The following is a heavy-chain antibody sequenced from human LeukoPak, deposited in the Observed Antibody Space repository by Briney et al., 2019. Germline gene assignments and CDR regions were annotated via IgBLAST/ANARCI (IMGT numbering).Heavy chain of an antibody. V-gene: IGHV3-53*01. CDR2: IYSGGST. CDR1: GFTVSSNY. D-gene: IGHD5-24*01. Sequence: GGSLRLSCAASGFTVSSNYMSWVRQAPGKGLEWVSVIYSGGSTYYADSVKGRFTISRGSSKNTLYLQMNSLRAEDTAVYYCARGPGDGYNYAIFDCWGQGTLVTVSS. CDR3: ARGPGDGYNYAIFDC. J-gene: IGHJ4*02.